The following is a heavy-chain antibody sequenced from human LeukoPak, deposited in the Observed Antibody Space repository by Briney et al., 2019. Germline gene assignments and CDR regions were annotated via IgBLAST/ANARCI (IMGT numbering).Heavy chain of an antibody. D-gene: IGHD5-18*01. CDR3: AKEGIQLWTTKYYGMDV. CDR1: GSTFSSYA. V-gene: IGHV3-23*01. J-gene: IGHJ6*04. CDR2: ISGSGGST. Sequence: GGSLRLSCAASGSTFSSYAMSWVRQAPGKGLEWVSAISGSGGSTYYADSVKSRFTISRDNSKNTLYLQMNSLRAEDTAVYYCAKEGIQLWTTKYYGMDVWGKGTTVTVSS.